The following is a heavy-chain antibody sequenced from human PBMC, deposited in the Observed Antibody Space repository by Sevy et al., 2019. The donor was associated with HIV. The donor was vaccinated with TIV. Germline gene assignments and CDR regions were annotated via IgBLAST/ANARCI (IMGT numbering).Heavy chain of an antibody. V-gene: IGHV3-23*01. J-gene: IGHJ6*02. CDR1: GFPFSNFA. CDR2: LIGGGSRT. Sequence: GGSLRLSCAASGFPFSNFAMSWVRQAPGKGLEWVSTLIGGGSRTYYADSVTGRFIISRDNSRNTLYLQMNSLRAEDSVIVYCAKRRVQSGLSGGGANYGMDVCGRGTTVTVSS. CDR3: AKRRVQSGLSGGGANYGMDV. D-gene: IGHD2-8*02.